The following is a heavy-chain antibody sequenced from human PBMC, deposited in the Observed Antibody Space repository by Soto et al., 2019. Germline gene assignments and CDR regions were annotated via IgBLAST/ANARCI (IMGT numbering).Heavy chain of an antibody. D-gene: IGHD4-4*01. Sequence: QITLKESGPTLVKPTQTLTLTCTFSGFSLSTSGVGVGWIRQPPGKALEWLALIYWDDDKPYSPSLKSRPTITTDTSNTQVVLTMTNMDPVATATYYCAHSLIYRTNAVTGTFDFWGQGTLVTVSS. CDR2: IYWDDDK. CDR1: GFSLSTSGVG. CDR3: AHSLIYRTNAVTGTFDF. V-gene: IGHV2-5*02. J-gene: IGHJ4*02.